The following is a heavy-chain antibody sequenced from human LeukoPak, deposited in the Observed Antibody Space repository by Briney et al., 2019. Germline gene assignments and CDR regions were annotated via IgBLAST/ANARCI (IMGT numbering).Heavy chain of an antibody. D-gene: IGHD2-2*01. CDR2: IYYSGST. V-gene: IGHV4-59*08. Sequence: SETLSLTCTVSGGSISSYYWSWIRQPPGKGLEWIGYIYYSGSTNYNPSLKSRVTISVDTSKNQFSLKLSSVTAADTAVYYCARGYCSSTSCYFKSTHPSDYWGQGTLVTVSS. J-gene: IGHJ4*02. CDR1: GGSISSYY. CDR3: ARGYCSSTSCYFKSTHPSDY.